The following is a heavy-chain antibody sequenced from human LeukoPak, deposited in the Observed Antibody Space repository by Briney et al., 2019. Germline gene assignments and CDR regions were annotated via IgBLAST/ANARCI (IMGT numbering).Heavy chain of an antibody. J-gene: IGHJ4*02. CDR2: INPNSGGT. D-gene: IGHD3-10*01. V-gene: IGHV1-2*02. CDR1: GYTFTGYY. Sequence: ASVKVSCKASGYTFTGYYMHWVRQAPGQGLEWMGWINPNSGGTNYAQKFQGRVTMTRDTSISTAYMELSRLRSDDTAVYHCARERGAITMVRGVDFDYWGQGTLVTVSS. CDR3: ARERGAITMVRGVDFDY.